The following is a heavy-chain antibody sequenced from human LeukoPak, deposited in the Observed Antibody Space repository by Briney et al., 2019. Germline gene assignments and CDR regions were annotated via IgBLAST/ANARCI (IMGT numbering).Heavy chain of an antibody. CDR3: ARSIVYSSDSNGGYYFDN. D-gene: IGHD3-22*01. J-gene: IGHJ4*02. CDR2: INAGNGNT. Sequence: ASVKVSCKASGYSFTNYAIHWVRQAPGQRLEWMGWINAGNGNTKCSQKFQARVAITRDTSARIAYMDLGSLTSEDTAVYYCARSIVYSSDSNGGYYFDNWGQGTLVTVSS. CDR1: GYSFTNYA. V-gene: IGHV1-3*01.